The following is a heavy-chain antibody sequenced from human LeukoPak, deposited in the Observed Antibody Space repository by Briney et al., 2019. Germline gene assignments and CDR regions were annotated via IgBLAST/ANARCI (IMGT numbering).Heavy chain of an antibody. CDR3: ARDGRLGYAFDI. CDR1: GGSISSYY. V-gene: IGHV4-59*01. Sequence: PSETLSLTCTVSGGSISSYYWSWLRQPPGKGVEWMGYIYYSGSTNYNPSLKSRVTISVDTSKNQFSLKLSSVTAADTAVYYCARDGRLGYAFDIWGQGTMVAVSS. J-gene: IGHJ3*02. D-gene: IGHD3-9*01. CDR2: IYYSGST.